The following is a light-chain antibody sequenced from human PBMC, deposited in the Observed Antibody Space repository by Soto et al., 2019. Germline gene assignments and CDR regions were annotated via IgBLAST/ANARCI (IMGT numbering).Light chain of an antibody. Sequence: QSVLTQPPSASGTPGQRVTISCSGSSSNIGSYIVNWYQQLPGTAPKLLIHTNNQRPSGVPDRFSGSKSGTSASLAIRGLQSEDETDYYCAAWDDSLNGVIFGGGTKLTVL. CDR3: AAWDDSLNGVI. J-gene: IGLJ2*01. V-gene: IGLV1-44*01. CDR2: TNN. CDR1: SSNIGSYI.